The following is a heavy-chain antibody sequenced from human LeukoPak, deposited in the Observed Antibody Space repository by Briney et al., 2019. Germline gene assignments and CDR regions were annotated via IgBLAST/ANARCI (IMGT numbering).Heavy chain of an antibody. CDR2: IKQDGSEK. CDR1: GFTFSSYW. Sequence: HTGGSLRLSCAASGFTFSSYWMSWVRQAPGKGLEWVANIKQDGSEKYYVDSVKGRFTISRDNAKNSLYLQMNSLRAEDTAVYYCARAGNSNVWGSYRDPFDPWGQGTLVTVSS. CDR3: ARAGNSNVWGSYRDPFDP. V-gene: IGHV3-7*01. D-gene: IGHD3-16*02. J-gene: IGHJ5*02.